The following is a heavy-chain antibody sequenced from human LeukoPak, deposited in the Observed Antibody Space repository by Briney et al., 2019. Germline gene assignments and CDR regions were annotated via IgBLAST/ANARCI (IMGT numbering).Heavy chain of an antibody. CDR3: ARDTGSGDPGYYGMDV. V-gene: IGHV4-4*02. J-gene: IGHJ6*02. D-gene: IGHD6-25*01. CDR1: GFTFSSYW. CDR2: IYHSGST. Sequence: GSLRLSCAASGFTFSSYWMNWARQAPGKGLEWIGEIYHSGSTNYNPSLKSRVTISVDKSKNQFSLKLSSVTAADTAVYYCARDTGSGDPGYYGMDVWGQGTTVTVSS.